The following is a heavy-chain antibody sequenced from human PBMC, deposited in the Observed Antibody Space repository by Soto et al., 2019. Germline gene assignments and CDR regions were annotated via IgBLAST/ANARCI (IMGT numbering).Heavy chain of an antibody. V-gene: IGHV3-21*01. Sequence: GGSLRLSCAASGFTFSSYSMNWVRQAPGKGLEWVSSISSSSSYIYYADSVKGRFTISRDNAKNSLYLQMNSLRAEDTAVYYCARVEWLYDILTGYPGDYWGQGTLVTVSS. CDR2: ISSSSSYI. CDR1: GFTFSSYS. D-gene: IGHD3-9*01. J-gene: IGHJ4*02. CDR3: ARVEWLYDILTGYPGDY.